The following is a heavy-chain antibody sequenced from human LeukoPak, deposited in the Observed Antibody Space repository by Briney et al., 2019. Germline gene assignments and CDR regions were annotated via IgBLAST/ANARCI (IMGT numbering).Heavy chain of an antibody. D-gene: IGHD6-19*01. CDR1: GDSISSYNHY. V-gene: IGHV4-39*01. J-gene: IGHJ4*02. CDR3: ARMMYGNGWNRYYFDY. Sequence: SETLSLTCSVSGDSISSYNHYWGWVRQPPGKGLEWLGSICYGGSTHDNPSLKSRVTISVDTSKNQLSLRVTSATAADTAVYYCARMMYGNGWNRYYFDYWGQGTLVTVSS. CDR2: ICYGGST.